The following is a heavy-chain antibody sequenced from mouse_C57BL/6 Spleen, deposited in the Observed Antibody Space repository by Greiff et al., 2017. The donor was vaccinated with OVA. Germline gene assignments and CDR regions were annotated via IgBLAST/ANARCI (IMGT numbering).Heavy chain of an antibody. CDR3: ARSRAWFAY. J-gene: IGHJ3*01. CDR2: IYSGDGDT. Sequence: QVQLQQSGAELVKPGASVKISCKASGYAFSSYWMNWVKQRPGTGLEWIGQIYSGDGDTNSNGKFKGKATLTADKSSTTACVQLSSLTSEDAAVYFCARSRAWFAYWGQGTLVTVSA. V-gene: IGHV1-80*01. CDR1: GYAFSSYW.